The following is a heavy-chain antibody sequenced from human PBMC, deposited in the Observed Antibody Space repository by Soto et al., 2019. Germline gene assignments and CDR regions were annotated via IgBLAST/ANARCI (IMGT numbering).Heavy chain of an antibody. CDR1: GFTFSSYW. Sequence: GGSLRLSCAASGFTFSSYWMSWVRQAPGKGLEWVANIKQDGSEKYYVDSVKGRFTISRDNAKNSLYLQMNSLRAEDTAVYYCARDGWDYDCWSGYLLPGYWGQGTLVTVSS. J-gene: IGHJ4*02. CDR2: IKQDGSEK. D-gene: IGHD3-3*01. CDR3: ARDGWDYDCWSGYLLPGY. V-gene: IGHV3-7*01.